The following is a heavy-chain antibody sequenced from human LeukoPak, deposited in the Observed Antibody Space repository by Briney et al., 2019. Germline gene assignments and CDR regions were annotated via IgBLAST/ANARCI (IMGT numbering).Heavy chain of an antibody. CDR2: INPSGGST. CDR1: GYTLTELS. J-gene: IGHJ6*02. V-gene: IGHV1-46*01. Sequence: GASVKVSCKVSGYTLTELSMHWVRQAPGKGLEWMGIINPSGGSTSYAQKLQGRVTMTRDTSTSTVYMELSSLRSEDTAVYYCARYSSSWYYYYYGMDVWGQGTTVTVSS. D-gene: IGHD6-13*01. CDR3: ARYSSSWYYYYYGMDV.